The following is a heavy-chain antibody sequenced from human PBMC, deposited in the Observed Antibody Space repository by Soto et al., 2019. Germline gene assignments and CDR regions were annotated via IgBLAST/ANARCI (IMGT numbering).Heavy chain of an antibody. Sequence: GGSLRLSCAASGFTFNNFAMHWVRQAPGKGLEWVAFISYDGTYKYYADSVRGRFTVYRDNSKSTLFLQMNSLKFEDTAVYVCANEVDVAFSSLQYGMDVWGQGATVTVSS. D-gene: IGHD5-12*01. CDR3: ANEVDVAFSSLQYGMDV. CDR2: ISYDGTYK. J-gene: IGHJ6*02. V-gene: IGHV3-30*14. CDR1: GFTFNNFA.